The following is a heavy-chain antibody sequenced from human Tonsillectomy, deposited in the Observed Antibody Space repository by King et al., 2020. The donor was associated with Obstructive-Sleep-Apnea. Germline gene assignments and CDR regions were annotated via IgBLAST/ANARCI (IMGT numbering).Heavy chain of an antibody. CDR1: GYNFNSQW. Sequence: VQLVESGAEVKKPGESLTISCEGSGYNFNSQWIAWVRQMPGKGLESMGIIYPRDSDTIYSPSFQGQVTISADKSISTAYLQWSSLKASDTAIYYCARQSGTYPHYYFDYWGQGTLVTVSS. J-gene: IGHJ4*02. CDR3: ARQSGTYPHYYFDY. V-gene: IGHV5-51*01. CDR2: IYPRDSDT. D-gene: IGHD1-26*01.